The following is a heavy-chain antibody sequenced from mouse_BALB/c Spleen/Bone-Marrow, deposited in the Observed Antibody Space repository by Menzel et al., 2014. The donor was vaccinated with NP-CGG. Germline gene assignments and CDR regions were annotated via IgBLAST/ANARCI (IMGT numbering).Heavy chain of an antibody. CDR3: ARHEKANYGTYAMDY. V-gene: IGHV1-62-2*01. D-gene: IGHD1-1*01. Sequence: VKLQESGAELVKPGASVKLSCKASGYTFTEYIIHWVKQRSGQGLEWIGWFYPGSGSIKYNEKFKDKATLTADKSSSTVYMELSRLTSEDSAVYFCARHEKANYGTYAMDYWGQGTSVTVSS. J-gene: IGHJ4*01. CDR1: GYTFTEYI. CDR2: FYPGSGSI.